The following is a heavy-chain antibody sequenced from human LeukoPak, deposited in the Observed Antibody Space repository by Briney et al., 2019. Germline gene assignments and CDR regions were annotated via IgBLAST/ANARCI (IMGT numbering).Heavy chain of an antibody. CDR2: IYYSGST. Sequence: SETLSLTCTVSGGSISSSSYYWGWIRQPPGKGLEWIGSIYYSGSTYYNPSLKSRVTISVDTSKNQFSLKLSSVTAADTAVYYCARGMPHYYDSRGLAGFWFDPWGQGTLVTVSS. J-gene: IGHJ5*01. CDR3: ARGMPHYYDSRGLAGFWFDP. V-gene: IGHV4-39*07. CDR1: GGSISSSSYY. D-gene: IGHD3-22*01.